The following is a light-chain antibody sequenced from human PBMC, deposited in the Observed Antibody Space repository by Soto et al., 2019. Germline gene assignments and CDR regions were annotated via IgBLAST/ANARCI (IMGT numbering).Light chain of an antibody. CDR1: SSDVGGYNY. V-gene: IGLV2-8*01. CDR2: EVS. Sequence: QSVLTQPPSASGSPGQSVTISCTGTSSDVGGYNYVSWYQQYPGKAPKLMIYEVSKRPSGVPDRFSGSKSGNTASLTVSGLQVDDEADYYCSSHAGNKNFEVFGGGTKLTVL. CDR3: SSHAGNKNFEV. J-gene: IGLJ2*01.